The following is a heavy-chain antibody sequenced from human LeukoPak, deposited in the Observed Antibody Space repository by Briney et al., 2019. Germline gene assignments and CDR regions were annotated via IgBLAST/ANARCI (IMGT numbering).Heavy chain of an antibody. CDR1: GYTFTGYY. V-gene: IGHV1-2*06. CDR2: INPNSGGT. Sequence: ASVKVSCKASGYTFTGYYMHWVRQAPGQGLEWMGRINPNSGGTNYAQKFQGRVTMTRDTSISTAYMELSRLRSDDTAVYYCACTAAAGLPGLDYWGQGTLVTVSS. D-gene: IGHD6-13*01. J-gene: IGHJ4*02. CDR3: ACTAAAGLPGLDY.